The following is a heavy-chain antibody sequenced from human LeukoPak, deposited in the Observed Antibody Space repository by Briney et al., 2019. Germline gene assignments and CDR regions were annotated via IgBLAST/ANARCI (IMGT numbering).Heavy chain of an antibody. Sequence: SGPALMKPTQTLTLTCTFSGFSLTTSKMCVNWIRHPPGKALEWLARIDWDDDKYYSTSLKTRLTISKDSSKNQVVLTMTNMDPVDTATYYCARILAGPDYFDYWGQGTLVTVSS. V-gene: IGHV2-70*11. CDR1: GFSLTTSKMC. CDR3: ARILAGPDYFDY. CDR2: IDWDDDK. J-gene: IGHJ4*02.